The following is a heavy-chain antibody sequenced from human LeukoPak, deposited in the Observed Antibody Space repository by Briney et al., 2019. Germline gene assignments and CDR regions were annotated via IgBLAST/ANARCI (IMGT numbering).Heavy chain of an antibody. CDR1: GFTVSGNY. J-gene: IGHJ4*02. V-gene: IGHV3-64*01. D-gene: IGHD5-18*01. CDR3: ARDIGGGGYSYGSPDY. CDR2: ISSNGGST. Sequence: PGGSLRLSCAASGFTVSGNYMSWVRQAPGKGLEYVSAISSNGGSTYNANSVKGRFTISRENSKNTLYLQMGSLRAEDMAVYYCARDIGGGGYSYGSPDYWGQGTLVTVSS.